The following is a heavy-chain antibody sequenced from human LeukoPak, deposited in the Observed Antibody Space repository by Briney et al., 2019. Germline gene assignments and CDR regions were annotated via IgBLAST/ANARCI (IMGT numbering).Heavy chain of an antibody. V-gene: IGHV4-59*01. Sequence: PSETLSLTCTVSGGSISSYYWSWIRQPPGKGLEWIGYISYSGSTNFNPSLKSRVTISVDTSKNQFSLKLSSVTAADTAVYYCARYYDSSGYWSTPHFDYWGQGTLVTVSS. J-gene: IGHJ4*02. CDR1: GGSISSYY. D-gene: IGHD3-22*01. CDR2: ISYSGST. CDR3: ARYYDSSGYWSTPHFDY.